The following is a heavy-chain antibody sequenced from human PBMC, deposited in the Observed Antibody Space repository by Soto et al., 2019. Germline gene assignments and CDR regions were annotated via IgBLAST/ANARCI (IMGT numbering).Heavy chain of an antibody. J-gene: IGHJ3*02. Sequence: PSVKVSCKASGYTFTSYGISWVRQAPGQGLEWMGWISAYNGNTNYAQKLQGRVTMTTDTSTSTAYMELRSLRSDDTAVYYCARVEYSSSWSYLGDAFDIWGQGTMVTVSS. CDR1: GYTFTSYG. CDR3: ARVEYSSSWSYLGDAFDI. CDR2: ISAYNGNT. D-gene: IGHD6-13*01. V-gene: IGHV1-18*04.